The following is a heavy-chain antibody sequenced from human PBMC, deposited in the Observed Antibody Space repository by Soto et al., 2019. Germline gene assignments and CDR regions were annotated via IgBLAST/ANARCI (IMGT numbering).Heavy chain of an antibody. Sequence: GGSLRLSCTASGVTFGDYAMSWFRQAPGKGLERIGFIRSKAYGGTTEYAASVKGRFTISRDDSKSIAYLQMNSLKTEDTAVYYCGTIDWFDPWGQGTLVTVSS. D-gene: IGHD3-10*01. CDR1: GVTFGDYA. CDR3: GTIDWFDP. CDR2: IRSKAYGGTT. V-gene: IGHV3-49*03. J-gene: IGHJ5*02.